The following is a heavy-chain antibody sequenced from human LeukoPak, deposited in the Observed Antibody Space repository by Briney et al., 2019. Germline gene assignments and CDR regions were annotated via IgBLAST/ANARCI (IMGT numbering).Heavy chain of an antibody. J-gene: IGHJ6*03. CDR2: INHSGST. Sequence: SETLSLTCAVYGGSFSGYYWSWIRQPPGKGLKWIGEINHSGSTNYNPSLKSRVTISVDTSKNQFSLKLSSVTAADTAVYYCARGPDIVVVPAAIPYGYYYYMDVWGKGTTVTVSS. CDR1: GGSFSGYY. D-gene: IGHD2-2*02. CDR3: ARGPDIVVVPAAIPYGYYYYMDV. V-gene: IGHV4-34*01.